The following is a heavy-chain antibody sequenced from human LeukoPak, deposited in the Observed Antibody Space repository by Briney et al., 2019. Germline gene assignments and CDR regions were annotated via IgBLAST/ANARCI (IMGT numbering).Heavy chain of an antibody. J-gene: IGHJ4*02. D-gene: IGHD2-2*01. CDR2: ISGSGGST. CDR3: AKVEILVVPAAQRHFDY. V-gene: IGHV3-23*01. CDR1: GFTFSSYA. Sequence: PGGSLRLSCAASGFTFSSYAMSWVRQAPGKGLEWVSAISGSGGSTYYADSVKGRFTISRDNSKNTLYLQMNSLRAEDTAVYYCAKVEILVVPAAQRHFDYWGQGTLVTVSS.